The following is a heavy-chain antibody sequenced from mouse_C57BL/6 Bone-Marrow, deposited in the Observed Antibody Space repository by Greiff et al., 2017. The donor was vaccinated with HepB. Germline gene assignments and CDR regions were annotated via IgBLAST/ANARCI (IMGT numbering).Heavy chain of an antibody. Sequence: EVQLQQSGTVLARPGASVKMSCKTSGYTFTSYWMHWVKQRPGQGLEWIGAIYPGNSDTSHNQKFKGKAKLTAVTSASTAYMELSSLTNEDSAVYYCHYGSSYGYFDVWGTGTTVTVSS. CDR1: GYTFTSYW. CDR2: IYPGNSDT. D-gene: IGHD1-1*01. J-gene: IGHJ1*03. CDR3: HYGSSYGYFDV. V-gene: IGHV1-5*01.